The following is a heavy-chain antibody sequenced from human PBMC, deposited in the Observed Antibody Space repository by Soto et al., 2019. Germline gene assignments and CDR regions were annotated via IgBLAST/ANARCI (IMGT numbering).Heavy chain of an antibody. D-gene: IGHD5-12*01. CDR3: AKGSIEYSASVDN. V-gene: IGHV3-23*01. J-gene: IGHJ4*02. CDR2: ISARGGSS. Sequence: DVQLLESGGGLVQPGGSLRLSCAASGFSFSSYAMVWVRQAPGKGLAWVAVISARGGSSYFADSVKGRFTLSRDNSKNVLSLEMTSLRAEDTAIYFCAKGSIEYSASVDNWGQGTLVVVSS. CDR1: GFSFSSYA.